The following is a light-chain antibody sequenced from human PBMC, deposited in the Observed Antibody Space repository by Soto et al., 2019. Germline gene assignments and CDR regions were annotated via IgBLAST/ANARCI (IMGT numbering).Light chain of an antibody. V-gene: IGLV1-47*01. J-gene: IGLJ1*01. CDR1: SSNIGSNS. CDR3: AAWDDSLSSSHV. Sequence: QSVLTQPPSASGTPGQRVTISCSGSSSNIGSNSVYWYQQLPGTAPKLLINRNSQRPSAVPDRFSGSKSGTSASLAISGLRSEDEGDYYCAAWDDSLSSSHVFGTGTKLTVL. CDR2: RNS.